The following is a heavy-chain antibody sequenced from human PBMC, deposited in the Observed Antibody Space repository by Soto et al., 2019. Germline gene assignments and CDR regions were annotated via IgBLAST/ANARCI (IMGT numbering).Heavy chain of an antibody. Sequence: LSLTCTVSGGSISSGGYYWSWIRQHPGKGLEWIGYIYYSGSTYYNPSLKSRVTISVDTSKNQFSLKLSSVTAADTAVYYCARGPERSSSSYYGMDVWGQGTTVTVSS. D-gene: IGHD6-6*01. CDR1: GGSISSGGYY. J-gene: IGHJ6*02. CDR2: IYYSGST. V-gene: IGHV4-31*03. CDR3: ARGPERSSSSYYGMDV.